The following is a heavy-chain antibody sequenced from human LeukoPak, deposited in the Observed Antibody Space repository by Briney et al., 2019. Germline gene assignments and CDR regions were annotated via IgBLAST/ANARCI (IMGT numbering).Heavy chain of an antibody. D-gene: IGHD3-10*01. V-gene: IGHV3-7*01. CDR3: ARAPRGFGVKSGGGGSGSYFAFDI. J-gene: IGHJ3*02. CDR2: IKQDGSEK. Sequence: GGSLRLSCAASGFTFSSYWMSWVRQAPGKGLEWVANIKQDGSEKYYVDSVKGRFTISRDNAKNSLYLQMNSLRAEDTAVYYCARAPRGFGVKSGGGGSGSYFAFDIWGQGTMVTVSS. CDR1: GFTFSSYW.